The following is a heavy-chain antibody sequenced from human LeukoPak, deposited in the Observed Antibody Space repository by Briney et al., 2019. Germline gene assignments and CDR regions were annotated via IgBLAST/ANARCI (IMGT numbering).Heavy chain of an antibody. J-gene: IGHJ5*02. CDR2: INHSGST. CDR1: GGSFSGYY. D-gene: IGHD3-10*01. Sequence: PSETLSLTCTVYGGSFSGYYWSWIRQPPGKGLEWIGEINHSGSTNYNPSLKSRVTISVDTSKNQFSLKLSSVTAADTAVCYCARGSIWFGESNWFDPWGQGNLVTVSS. V-gene: IGHV4-34*01. CDR3: ARGSIWFGESNWFDP.